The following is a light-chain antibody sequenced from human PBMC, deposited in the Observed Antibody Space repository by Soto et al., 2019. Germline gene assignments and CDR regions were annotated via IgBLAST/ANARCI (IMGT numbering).Light chain of an antibody. CDR2: EVS. J-gene: IGLJ1*01. Sequence: QSALTQPASVSGSPGQSITISCTGSSSDVGRYNYVSWYQHHPGKAPQLMIYEVSNRPSGVSNRFSGSKSGNTASLTISGLQAEDEADYYCSSYTSSSSNFVFGSGTKLTVL. CDR1: SSDVGRYNY. CDR3: SSYTSSSSNFV. V-gene: IGLV2-14*01.